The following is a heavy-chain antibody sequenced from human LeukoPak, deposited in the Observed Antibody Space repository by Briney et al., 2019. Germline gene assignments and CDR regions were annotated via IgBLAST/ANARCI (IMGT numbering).Heavy chain of an antibody. Sequence: PSETLSLTXTVSGGSISSYYWSWIWQSAGKGLEWIGRIYYSGSSDYNPSLTSRVTMSVDTSKNQFSLRLSSVSAADTAVYYCARDSYGFDSWGQGTLVTVSS. V-gene: IGHV4-4*07. CDR2: IYYSGSS. D-gene: IGHD3-10*01. CDR3: ARDSYGFDS. J-gene: IGHJ4*02. CDR1: GGSISSYY.